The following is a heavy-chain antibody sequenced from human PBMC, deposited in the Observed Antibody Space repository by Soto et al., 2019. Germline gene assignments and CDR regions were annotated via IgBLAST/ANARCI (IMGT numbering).Heavy chain of an antibody. J-gene: IGHJ6*02. CDR1: GFSLSTSGVG. CDR3: AHSGYDFWSGYSTYGMDV. V-gene: IGHV2-5*01. CDR2: IYWNDDK. D-gene: IGHD3-3*01. Sequence: QITLKESGPTLVKPTQTLTLTCTFSGFSLSTSGVGVGWIRQPPGKALEWLVLIYWNDDKRYSPSLKSRLTITKDTSKNQVVLTMTNMDPVDTATYYCAHSGYDFWSGYSTYGMDVWGQGTTVTVSS.